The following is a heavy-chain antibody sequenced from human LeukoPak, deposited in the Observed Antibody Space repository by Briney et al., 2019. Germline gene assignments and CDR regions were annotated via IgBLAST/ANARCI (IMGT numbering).Heavy chain of an antibody. D-gene: IGHD6-13*01. Sequence: GGTLRLSCAASGFTFSSYGMSWVRQAPGKGLEWVSAISGSGGSTYYADSVKGRFTISRDNSKNTLYLQMNSLRAEDTAVYYCAKVCGSSWDIDYFDYWGQGTLVTVSS. CDR1: GFTFSSYG. CDR2: ISGSGGST. CDR3: AKVCGSSWDIDYFDY. J-gene: IGHJ4*02. V-gene: IGHV3-23*01.